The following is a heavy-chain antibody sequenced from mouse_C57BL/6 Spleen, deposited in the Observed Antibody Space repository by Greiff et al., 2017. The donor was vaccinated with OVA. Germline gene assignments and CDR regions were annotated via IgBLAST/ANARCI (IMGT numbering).Heavy chain of an antibody. CDR2: IWGVGST. V-gene: IGHV2-6*01. J-gene: IGHJ1*03. CDR1: GFSLTSYG. Sequence: VKLEESGPGLVAPSQSLPITCTVSGFSLTSYGVDWVRQSPGKGLEWLGVIWGVGSTNYNSAPKSRLSISKDNSKSQVFLKMNSLQTDDTAMYYCARSSPDWYFDVWGTGTTVTVSS. D-gene: IGHD1-1*01. CDR3: ARSSPDWYFDV.